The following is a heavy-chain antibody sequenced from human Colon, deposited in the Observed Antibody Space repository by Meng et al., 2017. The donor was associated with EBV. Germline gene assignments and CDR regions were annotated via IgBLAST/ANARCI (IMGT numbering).Heavy chain of an antibody. Sequence: VELQRTLPGRTSLPQTRSLTCTVAGVSITGYFLSWVRQPPGKGLEWIGSISHSGGTAYHPSLRRRVTLSVDTSENQFSLMVTSLTAADTAVYYCAREQDDGDYGRHRIDSWGQGTLVTAPQ. CDR1: GVSITGYF. D-gene: IGHD4-17*01. V-gene: IGHV4-38-2*02. CDR2: ISHSGGT. CDR3: AREQDDGDYGRHRIDS. J-gene: IGHJ5*01.